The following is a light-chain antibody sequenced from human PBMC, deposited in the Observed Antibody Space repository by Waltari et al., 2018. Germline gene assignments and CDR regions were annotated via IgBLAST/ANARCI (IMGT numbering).Light chain of an antibody. V-gene: IGKV3-20*01. CDR1: QRVTRA. CDR3: QHYLRLPVT. Sequence: EIVLTQSPGTLSLSPGESATLSCRTSQRVTRALAWYQQKPGQAPRLLLYGASNGATGIPDRFSGSGSGTDFSLTISSLEPEDFAVYYCQHYLRLPVTFGQGTKVEVK. CDR2: GAS. J-gene: IGKJ1*01.